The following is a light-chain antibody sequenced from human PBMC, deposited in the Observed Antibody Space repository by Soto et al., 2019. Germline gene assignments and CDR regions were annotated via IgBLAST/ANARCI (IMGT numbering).Light chain of an antibody. CDR2: NTI. J-gene: IGKJ2*01. CDR1: QSVSSN. Sequence: EIVMTQSPATLSVFPGERATLSCRASQSVSSNLVWYQQKPGQAPKLLIYNTITRATGIPVRFSGSGSGTEFTLTISSLQSEDLAVYYCQQYNNWPYTFGQGTKLEI. V-gene: IGKV3-15*01. CDR3: QQYNNWPYT.